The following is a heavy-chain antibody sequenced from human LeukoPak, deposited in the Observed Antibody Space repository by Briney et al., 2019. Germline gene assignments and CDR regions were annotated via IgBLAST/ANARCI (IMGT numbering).Heavy chain of an antibody. CDR3: ATKQWLAPPPDS. Sequence: GVSLRLSCAASGFTFSKYWVLWVRQAPGKGLESVSRINTDGTVTTYADSVKGRFTVSRDNADNTMFLQMNSVRDEDTAVYYCATKQWLAPPPDSWGQGTPVTVSS. V-gene: IGHV3-74*01. CDR1: GFTFSKYW. D-gene: IGHD6-19*01. J-gene: IGHJ4*02. CDR2: INTDGTVT.